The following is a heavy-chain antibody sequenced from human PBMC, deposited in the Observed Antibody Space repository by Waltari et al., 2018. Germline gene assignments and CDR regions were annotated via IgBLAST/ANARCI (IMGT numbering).Heavy chain of an antibody. J-gene: IGHJ5*02. D-gene: IGHD3-10*01. V-gene: IGHV4-34*02. Sequence: QVQLKQWGAGTLKPSDTLSLTCGVYGGSFSGYHWTWVRQSPGKGLEWIGEINNGGVTNYSPSLKSRVTISVYASKNQFSLFVRSVTAAATAVYYCARGGVPDYYGSGSPYRNWFDPWGQGTLVTVSS. CDR3: ARGGVPDYYGSGSPYRNWFDP. CDR1: GGSFSGYH. CDR2: INNGGVT.